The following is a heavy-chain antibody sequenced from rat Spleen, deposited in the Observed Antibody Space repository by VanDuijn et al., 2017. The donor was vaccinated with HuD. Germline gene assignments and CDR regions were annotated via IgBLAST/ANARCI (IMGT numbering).Heavy chain of an antibody. D-gene: IGHD1-9*01. Sequence: EVLLVESGGGLVQPGRSIKLSCAASRFTFSNYDMAWVRQAPSKGLEWVTSISPSGSRTYYRDSVKGRFTVSRDNAKSTLYLQMDSLRSEDTATYYCARHGAYYGYNYNWFAYWGQGTLVAVSS. CDR1: RFTFSNYD. V-gene: IGHV5-25*01. J-gene: IGHJ3*01. CDR3: ARHGAYYGYNYNWFAY. CDR2: ISPSGSRT.